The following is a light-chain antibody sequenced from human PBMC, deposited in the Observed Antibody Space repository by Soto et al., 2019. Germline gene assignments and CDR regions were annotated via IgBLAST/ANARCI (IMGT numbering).Light chain of an antibody. CDR2: SAS. Sequence: EIVMTQSPATLSVSPGERATLSCMASQSVSSDLAWYHQKPGQAPRLLIYSASTRATGIPARFSGSGSGTEFTLTISSLQSEDFAVYYCQQYNNWPPITFGQGTRLEIK. V-gene: IGKV3-15*01. J-gene: IGKJ5*01. CDR1: QSVSSD. CDR3: QQYNNWPPIT.